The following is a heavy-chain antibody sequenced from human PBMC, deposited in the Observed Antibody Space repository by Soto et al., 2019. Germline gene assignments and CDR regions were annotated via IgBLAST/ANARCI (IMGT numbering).Heavy chain of an antibody. Sequence: QVQLVQSGAEVQKPGSSVKVSCKASGGTFSSYAISWVRQAPGQGLEWMGGIIPIFATANYAQKFQGRVTITEDKSTSTAYMELSSLRSEDSAVYYCARDQQLVAGWFDPWGQGTLVTVSS. CDR2: IIPIFATA. CDR1: GGTFSSYA. D-gene: IGHD6-6*01. CDR3: ARDQQLVAGWFDP. J-gene: IGHJ5*02. V-gene: IGHV1-69*06.